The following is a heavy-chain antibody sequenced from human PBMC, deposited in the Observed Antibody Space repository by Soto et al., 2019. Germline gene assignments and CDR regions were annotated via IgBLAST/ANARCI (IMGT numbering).Heavy chain of an antibody. CDR3: ARMEPDSRFIAFGI. CDR1: GGSISSYY. J-gene: IGHJ3*02. Sequence: SETLSLTCTVSGGSISSYYRSWIRQPPGKGLEWIGYIYYSGSTNYNPSLKSRVTISVDTSKNQFSLKLSSVTAADTAVYNCARMEPDSRFIAFGICGQGKMFTLSS. CDR2: IYYSGST. D-gene: IGHD3-3*01. V-gene: IGHV4-59*01.